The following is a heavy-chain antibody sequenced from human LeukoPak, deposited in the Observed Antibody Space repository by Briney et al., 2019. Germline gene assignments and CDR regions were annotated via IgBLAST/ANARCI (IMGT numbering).Heavy chain of an antibody. Sequence: PSETLSLTCAVYGGSFSGYYWSWIRQPPGKGLEWIGEINHSGSTNYNPSLKSRVTISVDTSNNQFSLKLSSATAADTAVYYCARGLTSGRRQRRALYDYWGQGTLVTVSS. CDR3: ARGLTSGRRQRRALYDY. CDR2: INHSGST. V-gene: IGHV4-34*01. D-gene: IGHD3-10*01. J-gene: IGHJ4*02. CDR1: GGSFSGYY.